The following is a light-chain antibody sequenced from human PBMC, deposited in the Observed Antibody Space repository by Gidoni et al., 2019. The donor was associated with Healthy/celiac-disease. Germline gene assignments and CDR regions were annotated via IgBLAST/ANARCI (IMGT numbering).Light chain of an antibody. J-gene: IGLJ2*01. V-gene: IGLV2-14*01. Sequence: QSALTQPDSVSGSPGQSIPISCTGTSSDVGGYNYVSWYQQHPGKAPKLMIYDVSNRPSGVSNRFSGSKSGNTASLTISGLQAEDEADYYCSSYTSSSTLGVFGGGTKLTVL. CDR3: SSYTSSSTLGV. CDR1: SSDVGGYNY. CDR2: DVS.